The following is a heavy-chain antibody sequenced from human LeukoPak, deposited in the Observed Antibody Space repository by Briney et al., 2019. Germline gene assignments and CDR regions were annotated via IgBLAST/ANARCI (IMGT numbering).Heavy chain of an antibody. CDR1: GGSITSYY. J-gene: IGHJ4*02. CDR3: ARERSDSIGY. D-gene: IGHD3-22*01. V-gene: IGHV4-38-2*02. Sequence: SETLSLTCTVSGGSITSYYWSWIRQPPGKGLEWIGSIYHSGSTYYNPSLKSRVTISVDTSKNQFSLKLSSVTAADTAVYYCARERSDSIGYWGQGTLVTVSS. CDR2: IYHSGST.